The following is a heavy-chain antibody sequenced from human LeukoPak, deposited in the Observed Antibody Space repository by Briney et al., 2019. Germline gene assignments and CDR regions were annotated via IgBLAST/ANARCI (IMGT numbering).Heavy chain of an antibody. Sequence: PSETLSLTCTVSGGSISSYYWSWIRQPPGKGLEWIGYIYYSGGTGYNPSLKSRVSMSVDTSKNQFSLKLSSVTAADTAVYYCARVRDAFAPIDYWGQGTLVTVSS. CDR3: ARVRDAFAPIDY. V-gene: IGHV4-59*01. CDR2: IYYSGGT. J-gene: IGHJ4*02. CDR1: GGSISSYY. D-gene: IGHD3-3*01.